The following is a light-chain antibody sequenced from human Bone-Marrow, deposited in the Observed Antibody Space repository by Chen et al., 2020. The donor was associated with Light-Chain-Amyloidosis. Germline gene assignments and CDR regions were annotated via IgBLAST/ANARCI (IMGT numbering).Light chain of an antibody. CDR3: MQGTHWPPYT. J-gene: IGKJ2*01. CDR2: KVS. Sequence: DVAMTQSPLSLPVTLGQPASISCRSTRSLVYTDGNTYLNWFQQRPGQSPRRLIFKVSNRDSGVPDRFSGSGSGTDVTLKISRVEAEDVGVYYCMQGTHWPPYTFGQGTKLEIK. CDR1: RSLVYTDGNTY. V-gene: IGKV2-30*01.